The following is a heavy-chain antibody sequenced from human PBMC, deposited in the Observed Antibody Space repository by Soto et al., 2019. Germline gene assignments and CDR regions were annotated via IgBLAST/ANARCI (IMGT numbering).Heavy chain of an antibody. CDR2: IWYDGSNK. CDR3: ARDHDVDTPANYYYYYMDV. V-gene: IGHV3-33*01. Sequence: GGSLRLSCAASGFTFSSYGMHWVRQAPGKGLEWVAVIWYDGSNKYYADSVKGRFTISRDNSKNRLYLQMNSLRAEETAVYYCARDHDVDTPANYYYYYMDVWGKGTTVTVSS. CDR1: GFTFSSYG. J-gene: IGHJ6*03. D-gene: IGHD5-18*01.